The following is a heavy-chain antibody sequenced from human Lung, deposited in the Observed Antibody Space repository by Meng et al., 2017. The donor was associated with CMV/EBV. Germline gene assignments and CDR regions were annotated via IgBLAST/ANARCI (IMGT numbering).Heavy chain of an antibody. Sequence: ISGVRQAPGQGLEWMGWISAYNGNTNYAQKLQGRVTMTTDTSTSTAYMELRSLRSDDTAVYYCARDEGPGSIFGVVITNYYYYGMDVWGQGTTVTVSS. CDR3: ARDEGPGSIFGVVITNYYYYGMDV. CDR2: ISAYNGNT. V-gene: IGHV1-18*01. J-gene: IGHJ6*02. D-gene: IGHD3-3*01.